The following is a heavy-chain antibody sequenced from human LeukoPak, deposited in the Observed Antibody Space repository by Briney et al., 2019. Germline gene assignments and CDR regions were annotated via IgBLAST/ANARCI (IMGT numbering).Heavy chain of an antibody. J-gene: IGHJ4*02. Sequence: GGSLRLSCEASGFTFDDYGMHWVRQGPGKGLEWVSTISWNSASVGYVDSVKGRFTISRDNAKKTLYLQMNRLRPEDTALYYCAKDYGYSSSWYDYWGQGTLVTVSS. CDR2: ISWNSASV. CDR1: GFTFDDYG. CDR3: AKDYGYSSSWYDY. D-gene: IGHD6-13*01. V-gene: IGHV3-9*01.